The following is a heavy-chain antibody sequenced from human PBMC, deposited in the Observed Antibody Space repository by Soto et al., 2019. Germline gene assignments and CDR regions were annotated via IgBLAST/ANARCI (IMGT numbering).Heavy chain of an antibody. CDR1: GFTFSSYA. CDR3: AKVLRSRIIQPLYGMDV. Sequence: EVQLLESGGGLVQPGGSLRLSCAASGFTFSSYAMSWVRQAPGKGLEWVSAISGSGGSTYYADSVKGRFTISRDNSKNTLYLQMNSLRAEDTAVYYCAKVLRSRIIQPLYGMDVWGQGTTVTVSS. J-gene: IGHJ6*02. CDR2: ISGSGGST. V-gene: IGHV3-23*01. D-gene: IGHD5-18*01.